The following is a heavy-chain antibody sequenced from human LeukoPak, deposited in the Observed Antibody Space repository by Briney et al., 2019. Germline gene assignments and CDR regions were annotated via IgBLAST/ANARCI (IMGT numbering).Heavy chain of an antibody. J-gene: IGHJ4*02. CDR3: ARHGHHGDHDY. CDR2: IYYSGST. Sequence: SETLSLTCTVSGGSISSSSYYWGWIRQPPGKGLEWIGRIYYSGSTYYNPSLKSRVTISVDTSKNQFSLKLTSVTAADTAVYYCARHGHHGDHDYWGQGTLVTVSS. D-gene: IGHD2-21*02. V-gene: IGHV4-39*01. CDR1: GGSISSSSYY.